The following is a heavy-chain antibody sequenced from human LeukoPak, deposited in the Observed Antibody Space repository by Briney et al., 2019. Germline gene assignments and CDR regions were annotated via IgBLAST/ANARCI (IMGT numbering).Heavy chain of an antibody. CDR1: GGSISSYH. Sequence: PETLSLTCTVSGGSISSYHWSWIRQPPGKGLEWIGYIYYGGSTNYDPSLKSRVTISVDTSKNQFSLKLSSVTAADTAVYYCARDDYGGYFDYWGQGTLVTVSS. J-gene: IGHJ4*02. CDR3: ARDDYGGYFDY. D-gene: IGHD4-23*01. CDR2: IYYGGST. V-gene: IGHV4-59*01.